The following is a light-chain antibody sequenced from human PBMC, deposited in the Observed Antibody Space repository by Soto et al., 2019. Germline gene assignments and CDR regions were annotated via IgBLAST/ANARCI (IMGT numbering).Light chain of an antibody. CDR2: EVS. CDR1: NSDVGGYNY. J-gene: IGLJ1*01. CDR3: SSYTSNNTYV. Sequence: QSALTQPASMSGSPGQSSTISCTGTNSDVGGYNYVSWYQQHPGKAPKLMIYEVSNRPSGVSSRFSGSKSGNTASLTISGLQAEDEADYYCSSYTSNNTYVFGTGTKVTVL. V-gene: IGLV2-14*01.